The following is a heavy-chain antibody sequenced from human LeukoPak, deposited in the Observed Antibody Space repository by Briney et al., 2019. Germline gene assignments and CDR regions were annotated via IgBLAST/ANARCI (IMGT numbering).Heavy chain of an antibody. CDR1: GGSFSGYY. V-gene: IGHV3-23*01. D-gene: IGHD4/OR15-4a*01. J-gene: IGHJ4*02. CDR2: ISGSGGST. Sequence: ETLSLTCAVYGGSFSGYYWSWVRQAPGKGLEWVSAISGSGGSTYYADSVKGRFTISRDNSKNTLYLQMNSLRAEDTAVYYYAIRFMVIDYWGQGTLVTVSS. CDR3: AIRFMVIDY.